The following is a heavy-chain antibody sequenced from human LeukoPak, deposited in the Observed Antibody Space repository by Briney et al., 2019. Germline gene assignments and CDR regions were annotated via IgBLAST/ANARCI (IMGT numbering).Heavy chain of an antibody. V-gene: IGHV1-2*02. CDR3: ARDIRKYQLRSPGMDV. D-gene: IGHD2-2*01. J-gene: IGHJ6*04. Sequence: GASVKVSCKASGYTFTGYYMHWVRQAPGQGLEWMGWINPNSGGTNYAQNFQGRVTMTRDTSISTAYMELSRLRSDDTAVYYCARDIRKYQLRSPGMDVWGKGTTVTVSS. CDR1: GYTFTGYY. CDR2: INPNSGGT.